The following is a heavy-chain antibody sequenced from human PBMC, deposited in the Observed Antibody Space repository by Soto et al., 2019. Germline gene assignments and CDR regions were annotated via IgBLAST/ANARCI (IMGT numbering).Heavy chain of an antibody. CDR3: ARDRPTPCSFYYYGGEVGLKAV. J-gene: IGHJ6*01. V-gene: IGHV3-33*01. CDR2: IWYDGSNK. CDR1: GFIFSSYG. D-gene: IGHD3-22*01. Sequence: GGSLRLSCAASGFIFSSYGMHWVRQAPGKGLEWVAVIWYDGSNKYYADSVKGRFTISRDNSKNTLYLQMNSLRAEDTAVYYWARDRPTPCSFYYYGGEVGLKAVWTRRTTDTVSA.